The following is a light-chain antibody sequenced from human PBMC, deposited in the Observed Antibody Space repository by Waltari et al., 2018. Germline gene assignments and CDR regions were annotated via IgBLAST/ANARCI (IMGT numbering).Light chain of an antibody. J-gene: IGKJ5*01. CDR2: LGC. CDR1: QSLLHSNGNTY. Sequence: DVVMTQSPLSLPVTPGEPASISCRSTQSLLHSNGNTYLDWYLQKPGQSPRLLSYLGCNRASGDPDRFSGRGSGTDFTLKISRVEAEDVGVYYCMQALQTPRTFGQGTRLEIK. CDR3: MQALQTPRT. V-gene: IGKV2-28*01.